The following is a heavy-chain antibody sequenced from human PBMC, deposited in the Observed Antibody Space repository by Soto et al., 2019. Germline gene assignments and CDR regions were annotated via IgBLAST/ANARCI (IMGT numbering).Heavy chain of an antibody. D-gene: IGHD3-22*01. Sequence: QVQLVQSGAEVKKPGSSVKVSCKASGGTFSSYAISWVRQAPGQGLEWVGGIIPIFGTANYAQKFQGRVTITADESTSTAYMELSSLRSEDTAVYYCARVAVSYDSTDLGGYFDYWGQGTLVTVSS. V-gene: IGHV1-69*01. CDR1: GGTFSSYA. J-gene: IGHJ4*02. CDR2: IIPIFGTA. CDR3: ARVAVSYDSTDLGGYFDY.